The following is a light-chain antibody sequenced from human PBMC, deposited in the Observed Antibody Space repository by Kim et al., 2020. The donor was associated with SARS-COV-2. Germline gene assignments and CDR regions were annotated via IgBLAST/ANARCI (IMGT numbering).Light chain of an antibody. CDR2: AAS. CDR3: QQSHTTPPYP. Sequence: DIQMTQSPSSLSASVGDRVTITCRTSQSISRYLNWYQQKPGKAPKLLIYAASSLESGVPSRFSGSGSGTDFTLTISSLQPEDFATYYCQQSHTTPPYPFSQGPSWRS. CDR1: QSISRY. J-gene: IGKJ2*01. V-gene: IGKV1-39*01.